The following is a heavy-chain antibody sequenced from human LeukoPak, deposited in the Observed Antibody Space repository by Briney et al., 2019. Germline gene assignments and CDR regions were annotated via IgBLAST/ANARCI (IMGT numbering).Heavy chain of an antibody. CDR2: ISSRSTYI. Sequence: GGSLRLSCAASGFTFSSYSMNWVRQAPGKGLEWISFISSRSTYIYYADSVKGRFTISRDNPKNSLYLQMNSLRAEDTAVYYCARSRGYSNEGMELVYRGQGTLVTVSS. J-gene: IGHJ4*02. CDR1: GFTFSSYS. CDR3: ARSRGYSNEGMELVY. D-gene: IGHD5-18*01. V-gene: IGHV3-21*01.